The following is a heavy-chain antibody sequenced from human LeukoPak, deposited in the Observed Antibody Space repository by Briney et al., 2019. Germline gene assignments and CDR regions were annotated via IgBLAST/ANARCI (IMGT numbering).Heavy chain of an antibody. CDR1: GGSISSGDYY. CDR3: ARDFYYDSSGYYGYYYYGMDV. V-gene: IGHV4-30-4*01. J-gene: IGHJ6*02. Sequence: SGTLSLTCTVSGGSISSGDYYWSWIRQPPGKGLEWIGYIYYSGSTYYNPSLKSRVTISVDTSKNQFSLKLSSVTAADTAVYYCARDFYYDSSGYYGYYYYGMDVWGQGTTVTVSS. D-gene: IGHD3-22*01. CDR2: IYYSGST.